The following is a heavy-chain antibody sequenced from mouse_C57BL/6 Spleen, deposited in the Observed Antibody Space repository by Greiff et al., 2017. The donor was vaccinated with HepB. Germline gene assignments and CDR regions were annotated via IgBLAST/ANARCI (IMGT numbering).Heavy chain of an antibody. V-gene: IGHV1-55*01. J-gene: IGHJ4*01. Sequence: QVQLQQPGAELVKPGASVKMSCKASGYTFTSYWITWVKQRPGQGLEWIGDIYPGSGSTNDTEKFKSKATLTVDTSSSTAYMQLSSLTSEDSAVYYCARRGMVTTKEYYAMDYWGQGTSVTVSS. CDR2: IYPGSGST. CDR1: GYTFTSYW. CDR3: ARRGMVTTKEYYAMDY. D-gene: IGHD2-2*01.